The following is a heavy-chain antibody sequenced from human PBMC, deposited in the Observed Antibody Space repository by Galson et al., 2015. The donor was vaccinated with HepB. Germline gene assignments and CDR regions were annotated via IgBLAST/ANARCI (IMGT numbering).Heavy chain of an antibody. Sequence: SVKVSCKASGYTFTRYDINWVRQATGQGLEWMGWMNPNSGNTGYAQKFQGRVTMTRNTSISTAYMELSSLRSEDTAVYYCARVGEYSGYDRSYYMDVWGKGTTVTVSS. J-gene: IGHJ6*03. D-gene: IGHD5-12*01. CDR3: ARVGEYSGYDRSYYMDV. CDR1: GYTFTRYD. V-gene: IGHV1-8*01. CDR2: MNPNSGNT.